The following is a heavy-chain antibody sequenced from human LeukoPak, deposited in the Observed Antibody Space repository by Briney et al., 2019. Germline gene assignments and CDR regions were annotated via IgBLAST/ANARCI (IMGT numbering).Heavy chain of an antibody. CDR2: YNPEDGET. CDR1: GYTLTELS. V-gene: IGHV1-24*01. J-gene: IGHJ4*02. Sequence: ASVKVSCKVSGYTLTELSMHWVRQAPGKGLGWMGGYNPEDGETIYARKFQGRVTMTEDTSTDTVYMELSSLRSEDTAVYYCATDTYEYWGQGTQVTAST. D-gene: IGHD2/OR15-2a*01. CDR3: ATDTYEY.